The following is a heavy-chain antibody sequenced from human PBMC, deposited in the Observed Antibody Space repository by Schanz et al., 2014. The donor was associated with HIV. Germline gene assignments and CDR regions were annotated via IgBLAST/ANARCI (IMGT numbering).Heavy chain of an antibody. V-gene: IGHV4-61*01. D-gene: IGHD3-3*01. Sequence: QVQLQESGPGLVKPSETLSLTCGVSGDSFSSDSHYWNWIRQPPGKGPEWIGFVSYSGSTKYNPSLKSRITISVDTSKNQFSLKLSSVTAADTAVYYCARGQSFDFWSGYRVGYFDYWGQGTLVTVSS. CDR1: GDSFSSDSHY. J-gene: IGHJ4*02. CDR3: ARGQSFDFWSGYRVGYFDY. CDR2: VSYSGST.